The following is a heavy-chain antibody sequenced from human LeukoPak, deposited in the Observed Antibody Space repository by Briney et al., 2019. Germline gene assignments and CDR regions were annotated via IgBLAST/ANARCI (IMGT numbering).Heavy chain of an antibody. J-gene: IGHJ6*02. CDR1: GFTFITYD. CDR3: ARGRYCDSTSCYAHHIMDV. V-gene: IGHV1-8*01. CDR2: MNPNSGNT. Sequence: GASVKVSCKASGFTFITYDINWVRQATGQGLEWMGWMNPNSGNTGYAYKFQGRVTMTGNTSISTAYMELSSLRSDDTAVYYCARGRYCDSTSCYAHHIMDVWGQGTTVTVSS. D-gene: IGHD2-2*01.